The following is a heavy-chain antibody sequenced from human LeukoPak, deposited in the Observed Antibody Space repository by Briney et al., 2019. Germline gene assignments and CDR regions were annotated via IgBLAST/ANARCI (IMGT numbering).Heavy chain of an antibody. CDR1: GGSISSGGYY. Sequence: SQTLSLTCTVSGGSISSGGYYWSWIRQPPGKGLEWIGYIYHSGSTYYNPSLKSRVTISVDGSKNQFSLKLSSVTAADTAVYYCARGRSSSWYLRCEELDYWGQGTLVTVSS. D-gene: IGHD6-13*01. J-gene: IGHJ4*02. V-gene: IGHV4-30-2*01. CDR2: IYHSGST. CDR3: ARGRSSSWYLRCEELDY.